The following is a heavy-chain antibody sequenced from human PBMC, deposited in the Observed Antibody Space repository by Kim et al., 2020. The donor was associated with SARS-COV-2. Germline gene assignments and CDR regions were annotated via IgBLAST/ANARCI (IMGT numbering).Heavy chain of an antibody. D-gene: IGHD3-10*01. Sequence: GGSLRLSCAASGFTFSSYSMNWVRQAPGKGLEWVSYISSSSSTIYYADSVKGRFTISRDNAKNSLYLQMNSLRDEDTAVYYCARDQPRRFGGFEAFDIWGQGTMVTVSS. CDR2: ISSSSSTI. CDR1: GFTFSSYS. V-gene: IGHV3-48*02. CDR3: ARDQPRRFGGFEAFDI. J-gene: IGHJ3*02.